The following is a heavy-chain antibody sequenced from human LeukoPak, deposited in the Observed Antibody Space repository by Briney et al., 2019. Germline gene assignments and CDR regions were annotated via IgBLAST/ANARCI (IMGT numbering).Heavy chain of an antibody. CDR2: IHSSGGS. V-gene: IGHV4-4*09. J-gene: IGHJ4*02. CDR1: GASISNYY. Sequence: SETLPLTCTVSGASISNYYWSWIRQTPEKGLEWMGHIHSSGGSSYYPSLKSRLTLSIDTSRNQLSLKLPSVTAADAAVYFCARLGSYHDFWGQGALVTVSS. CDR3: ARLGSYHDF. D-gene: IGHD1-26*01.